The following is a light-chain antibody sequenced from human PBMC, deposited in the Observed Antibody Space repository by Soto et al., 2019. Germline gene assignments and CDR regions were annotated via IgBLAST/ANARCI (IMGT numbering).Light chain of an antibody. CDR3: QQSDTYPLT. J-gene: IGKJ5*01. V-gene: IGKV3-15*01. CDR1: QSISTY. CDR2: DAS. Sequence: EIVLTQSPATLSLSPGERATLSCRASQSISTYLAWYQQKPGQAPRLLIYDASTLRSGVPSRFSGSGSGTEFTLTISSLQADDFATYYCQQSDTYPLTFGQGTRLDIK.